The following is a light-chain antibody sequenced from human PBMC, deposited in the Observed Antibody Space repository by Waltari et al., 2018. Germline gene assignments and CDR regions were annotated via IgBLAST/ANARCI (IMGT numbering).Light chain of an antibody. CDR1: RSDIGGYDY. V-gene: IGLV2-14*01. Sequence: QSALSQPASVSGSPGQSITISCSGSRSDIGGYDYVSWYQQHPGKAPQLLIYDVNKRPSGVSERFSGSKLGFTASRTISGLQAEDEADYYCDSYASENILLFGGGTKVTVL. CDR2: DVN. CDR3: DSYASENILL. J-gene: IGLJ2*01.